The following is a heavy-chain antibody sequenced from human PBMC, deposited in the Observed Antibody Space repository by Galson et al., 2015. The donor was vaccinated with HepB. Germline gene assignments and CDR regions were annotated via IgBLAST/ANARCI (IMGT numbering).Heavy chain of an antibody. CDR1: GYTFISYS. V-gene: IGHV1-18*04. CDR3: ARDGRDGYNYNFDY. CDR2: ISTYNGNT. Sequence: SAKVSCKASGYTFISYSIVWVRQAPGQGLEWMGWISTYNGNTNYAQNLQGRVTMTRDTSTTTAYMELRSLRSDDTAVYYCARDGRDGYNYNFDYWGQGTVVTVSS. D-gene: IGHD5-24*01. J-gene: IGHJ4*02.